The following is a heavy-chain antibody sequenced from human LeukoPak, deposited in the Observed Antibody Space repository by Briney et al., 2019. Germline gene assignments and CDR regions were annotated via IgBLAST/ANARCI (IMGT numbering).Heavy chain of an antibody. CDR3: AKGPGTGSTPYFDY. J-gene: IGHJ4*02. CDR2: ISGSGADT. V-gene: IGHV3-23*01. Sequence: GGSLRLSCATSGFTFSGFDMTWVRQAPGKGLQWVSSISGSGADTDYADFVKGRFTISRDNSRNTLYLQMNFLRLDDTAIYYCAKGPGTGSTPYFDYWGQGTLVTVSS. CDR1: GFTFSGFD. D-gene: IGHD3/OR15-3a*01.